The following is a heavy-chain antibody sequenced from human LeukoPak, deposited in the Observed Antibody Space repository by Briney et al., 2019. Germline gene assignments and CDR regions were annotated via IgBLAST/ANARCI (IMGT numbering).Heavy chain of an antibody. CDR1: GYTFTSYG. CDR3: VRVVIDSSGSYYSFFDY. J-gene: IGHJ4*02. D-gene: IGHD3-22*01. Sequence: GASVKVSCKASGYTFTSYGISWVRQAPGQGLEWMGWISAYNGNTNYAQKLQGTVTMTRDTSISTAYMELSSLRSEDTAVYYCVRVVIDSSGSYYSFFDYWGQGTLVTVSS. CDR2: ISAYNGNT. V-gene: IGHV1-18*01.